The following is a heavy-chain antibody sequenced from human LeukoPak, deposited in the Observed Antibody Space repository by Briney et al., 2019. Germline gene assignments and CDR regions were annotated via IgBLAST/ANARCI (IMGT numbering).Heavy chain of an antibody. V-gene: IGHV3-48*01. J-gene: IGHJ4*02. CDR3: ARDSLYYYDSSGYYQYYFDY. CDR2: ISSSSSTI. Sequence: GGSLRLSCAASGSTFSSYSMNWVRQAPGKGLEWVSYISSSSSTIYYADSVKGRFTISRDDAKNSLYLQMNSLRAEDTAVYYCARDSLYYYDSSGYYQYYFDYWGQGTLVTVSS. D-gene: IGHD3-22*01. CDR1: GSTFSSYS.